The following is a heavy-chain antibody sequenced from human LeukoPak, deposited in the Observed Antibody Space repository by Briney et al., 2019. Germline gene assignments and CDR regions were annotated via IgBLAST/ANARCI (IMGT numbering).Heavy chain of an antibody. J-gene: IGHJ3*02. D-gene: IGHD3-16*01. CDR1: GFTISDHY. V-gene: IGHV3-72*01. Sequence: GGSPRLSCAASGFTISDHYMDWVRQAPGKGLEWVGRTRNKANSYTTEYAASVKGRFTISRDDSKNSLYLQMNSLKTEDTAVYYCARGYGRDAFDIWGQGTMVTVSS. CDR3: ARGYGRDAFDI. CDR2: TRNKANSYTT.